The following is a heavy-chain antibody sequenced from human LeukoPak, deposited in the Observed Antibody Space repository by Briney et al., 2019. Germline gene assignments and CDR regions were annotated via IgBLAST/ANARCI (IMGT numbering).Heavy chain of an antibody. V-gene: IGHV3-23*01. J-gene: IGHJ4*02. CDR2: ISGSGGST. CDR3: ANLWIVVVVANDY. Sequence: PGRSLRLSCAGSGFIFNNYAMHWVRQPPGKGLEWVSAISGSGGSTYYADSVKGRFTISRDNSKNTLYLQMNSLRAEDTAVYYCANLWIVVVVANDYWGQGTLVTVSS. D-gene: IGHD2-15*01. CDR1: GFIFNNYA.